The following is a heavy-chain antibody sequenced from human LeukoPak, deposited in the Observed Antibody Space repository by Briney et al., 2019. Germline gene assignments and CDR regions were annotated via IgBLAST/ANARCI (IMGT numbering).Heavy chain of an antibody. CDR1: GGSISSSSYY. V-gene: IGHV4-39*01. CDR2: IYYSGST. D-gene: IGHD6-13*01. Sequence: SETLSLTCTVSGGSISSSSYYWGWIRQPPGKGLEWIGSIYYSGSTYYSPSLKSRVTISVDTSKNQFSLKLSSVTAADTAVYYCARLIAAARYLDYWGQGTLVTVSS. CDR3: ARLIAAARYLDY. J-gene: IGHJ4*02.